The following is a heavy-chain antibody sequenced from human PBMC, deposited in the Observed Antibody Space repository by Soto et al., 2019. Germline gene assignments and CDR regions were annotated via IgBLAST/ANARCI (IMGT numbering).Heavy chain of an antibody. CDR3: ARGPDDHNWFDP. Sequence: SETLSLTCTVSGGSISIYYWRWIRQPPGKGLEWIGYIYYSGSTNYNPSLKSRVTISVDTSKNQFSLKLSSVTAADTAVYYCARGPDDHNWFDPWGQGTLVTVSS. CDR1: GGSISIYY. J-gene: IGHJ5*02. CDR2: IYYSGST. D-gene: IGHD1-1*01. V-gene: IGHV4-59*01.